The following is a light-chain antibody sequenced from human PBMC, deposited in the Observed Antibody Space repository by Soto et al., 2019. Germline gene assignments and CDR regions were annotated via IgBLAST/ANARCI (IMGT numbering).Light chain of an antibody. CDR3: CSYAGSGTFV. V-gene: IGLV2-23*01. J-gene: IGLJ1*01. Sequence: QSVLTQPASVSGSPGPSITISCTGTSSDVGSYDLVSWYQQPPGKAPKLMIYEDTKRPSGISNRFSGSKSGNAASLTISGLQAEDEADYYCCSYAGSGTFVFGTGTKVTVL. CDR1: SSDVGSYDL. CDR2: EDT.